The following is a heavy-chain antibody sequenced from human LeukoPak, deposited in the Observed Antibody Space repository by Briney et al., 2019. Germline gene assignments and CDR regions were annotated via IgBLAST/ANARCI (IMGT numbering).Heavy chain of an antibody. V-gene: IGHV4-39*07. Sequence: SETLSLTCTVSGGSISSSSYYWGWIRQPPGKGLEWIGSIYHSGSTYYNPSLKSRVTISVDTSKNQFSLKLSSVTAADTAVYYCARGARGVRGVISWFDPWGQGTLVTVSS. D-gene: IGHD3-10*01. CDR3: ARGARGVRGVISWFDP. CDR2: IYHSGST. J-gene: IGHJ5*02. CDR1: GGSISSSSYY.